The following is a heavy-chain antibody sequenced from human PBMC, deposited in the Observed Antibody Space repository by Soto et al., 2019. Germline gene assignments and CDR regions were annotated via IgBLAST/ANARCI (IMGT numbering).Heavy chain of an antibody. CDR2: FDPEDGET. V-gene: IGHV1-24*01. CDR1: GYTLTELS. CDR3: ATAPGGSLEWSNWFDP. J-gene: IGHJ5*02. D-gene: IGHD3-3*01. Sequence: ASVKVSCKVSGYTLTELSMHWVRQAPGKGLEWMGGFDPEDGETIYAQKFQGRVTMTEDTSTDTAYMELSSLRSEDTAVYYCATAPGGSLEWSNWFDPWGQGTLVTVSS.